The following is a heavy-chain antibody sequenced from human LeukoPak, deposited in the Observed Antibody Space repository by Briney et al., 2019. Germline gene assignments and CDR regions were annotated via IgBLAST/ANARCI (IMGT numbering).Heavy chain of an antibody. J-gene: IGHJ4*02. V-gene: IGHV4-39*01. Sequence: SETLSLTCTVSGDSISTTTYYWGWIRQPPGKGLEWIGLIHFSGTTYYNPSLESRVTLSVDTSKNQFSPRVSSVTAADTAVYYCARHRYTWNYSFDSWGQGTLVTVSS. CDR1: GDSISTTTYY. CDR2: IHFSGTT. CDR3: ARHRYTWNYSFDS. D-gene: IGHD1-7*01.